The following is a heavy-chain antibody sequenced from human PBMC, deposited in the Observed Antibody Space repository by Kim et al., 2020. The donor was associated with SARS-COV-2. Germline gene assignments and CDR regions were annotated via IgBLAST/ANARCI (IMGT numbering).Heavy chain of an antibody. J-gene: IGHJ4*01. D-gene: IGHD2-8*02. Sequence: ASVKVSCKASGYTFSNYAISWVRQAPGQGLEWMGVINTYNGNTNYAQKLQGRVTMTTDTSTSTAYTELRSLTSDDTAVYFCARGGRFCTGGACHYYFDFW. V-gene: IGHV1-18*01. CDR1: GYTFSNYA. CDR2: INTYNGNT. CDR3: ARGGRFCTGGACHYYFDF.